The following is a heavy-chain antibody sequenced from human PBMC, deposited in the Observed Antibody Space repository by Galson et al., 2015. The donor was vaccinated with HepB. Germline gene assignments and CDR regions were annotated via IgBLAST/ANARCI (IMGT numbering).Heavy chain of an antibody. CDR3: ARVYCTGGSCDGSGFDY. CDR2: ISGSSVSI. Sequence: SLRLSCAASGFTFSSHSMNWVRQAPGKGLEWLSYISGSSVSIYYADSVKGRFTISRDSDQNSLYLQMDSLRVEDTAVYYCARVYCTGGSCDGSGFDYWGQGILVTVSS. CDR1: GFTFSSHS. V-gene: IGHV3-48*01. D-gene: IGHD2-15*01. J-gene: IGHJ4*02.